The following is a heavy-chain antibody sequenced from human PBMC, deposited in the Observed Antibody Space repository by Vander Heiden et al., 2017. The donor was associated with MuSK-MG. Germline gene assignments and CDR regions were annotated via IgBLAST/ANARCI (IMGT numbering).Heavy chain of an antibody. J-gene: IGHJ4*02. CDR2: IRSKANSYAT. CDR1: GFTFSGPA. V-gene: IGHV3-73*02. D-gene: IGHD1-26*01. Sequence: EVQLVESGGGLVQPGGSLKLSCAASGFTFSGPAMHWVRQASGKGLEWVGRIRSKANSYATAYAASVKGRFTISRDDSKNTAYLQMNSLKTEDTAVYYCTRLVEVGASPRDYWGQGTLVTVSS. CDR3: TRLVEVGASPRDY.